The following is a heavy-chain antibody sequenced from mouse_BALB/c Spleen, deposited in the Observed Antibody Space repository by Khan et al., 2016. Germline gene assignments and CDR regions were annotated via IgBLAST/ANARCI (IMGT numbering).Heavy chain of an antibody. CDR3: ARLMIMGWFAY. V-gene: IGHV3-2*02. D-gene: IGHD2-4*01. Sequence: EVQLQESGPGLVKPSQSLSLTCTVTGYSITSDYAWNWIRQFPGNKLEWMGYISYSGNTSYNPSLKSRFSITRDTSKNQFFLQLNSVTTEDTATXYCARLMIMGWFAYWGQGTLVTVSA. J-gene: IGHJ3*01. CDR1: GYSITSDYA. CDR2: ISYSGNT.